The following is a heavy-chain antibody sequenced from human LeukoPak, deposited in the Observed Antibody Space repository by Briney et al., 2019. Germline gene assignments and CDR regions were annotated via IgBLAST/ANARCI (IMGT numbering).Heavy chain of an antibody. CDR1: GFTFSTYA. V-gene: IGHV3-23*01. Sequence: GGSLRLSCAASGFTFSTYALSWIRQAPRKGLDWVSAINDIGVSTYYADSVQGRFTVSRDNSKKMLYLQMNSLRAEDTAIYYCAIGLIAAAGGAFDIWGQGTVVTVSS. CDR3: AIGLIAAAGGAFDI. J-gene: IGHJ3*02. CDR2: INDIGVST. D-gene: IGHD6-13*01.